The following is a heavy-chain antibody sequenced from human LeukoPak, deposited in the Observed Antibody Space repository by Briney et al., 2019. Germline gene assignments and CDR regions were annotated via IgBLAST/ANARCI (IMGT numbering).Heavy chain of an antibody. V-gene: IGHV1-2*02. D-gene: IGHD2-15*01. CDR1: GYTFIGYY. CDR3: ARDQEVGDRFYNWFDP. J-gene: IGHJ5*02. Sequence: ASVKVSCKASGYTFIGYYMHWVRQAPGQGLEWMGWINPNSGGTNYAQKFQGRVTMTRDTSISTAYMELNRLRSDDTAVYYCARDQEVGDRFYNWFDPWGQGTLVTVSS. CDR2: INPNSGGT.